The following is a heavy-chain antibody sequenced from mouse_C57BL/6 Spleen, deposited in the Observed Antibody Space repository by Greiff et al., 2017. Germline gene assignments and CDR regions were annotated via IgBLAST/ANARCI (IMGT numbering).Heavy chain of an antibody. J-gene: IGHJ4*01. CDR2: ISGGGGNT. CDR1: GFTFSSYT. Sequence: EVKLMESGGGLVKPGGSLKLSCAASGFTFSSYTMSWVRQTPEKRLEWVATISGGGGNTYYPDSVKGRFTISRDNAKNTLYLQMSSLRSEDTALYYCARELLGRDYAMDYWGQGTSVTVSS. D-gene: IGHD1-1*01. V-gene: IGHV5-9*01. CDR3: ARELLGRDYAMDY.